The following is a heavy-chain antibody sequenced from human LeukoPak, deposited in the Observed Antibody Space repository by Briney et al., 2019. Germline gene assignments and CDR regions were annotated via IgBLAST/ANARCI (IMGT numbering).Heavy chain of an antibody. D-gene: IGHD6-25*01. Sequence: GASVKVSCKASGDIFTAYYLHWVRQAPGQGLEWMGWISAYNGNTNYAQKLQGRVTMTTDTSTSTAYMELRSLRSDDTAVYYCARDREAANYFDYWGQGTLVTVSS. V-gene: IGHV1-18*04. CDR2: ISAYNGNT. J-gene: IGHJ4*02. CDR1: GDIFTAYY. CDR3: ARDREAANYFDY.